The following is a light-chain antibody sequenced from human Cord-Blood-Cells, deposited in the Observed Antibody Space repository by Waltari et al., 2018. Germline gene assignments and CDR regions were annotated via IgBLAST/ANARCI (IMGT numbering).Light chain of an antibody. V-gene: IGLV1-40*01. Sequence: QSVLTQPPSVSGAPGQRVTISCTGSSSNIGAGYDVHWYQQLPGTAPKLLIYGNSNRPSGVPDRFSGSKSGTSAFLAITGLQAEDEADYYCQSYDSSLSGYNYVFGTGTKVTVL. CDR3: QSYDSSLSGYNYV. CDR2: GNS. J-gene: IGLJ1*01. CDR1: SSNIGAGYD.